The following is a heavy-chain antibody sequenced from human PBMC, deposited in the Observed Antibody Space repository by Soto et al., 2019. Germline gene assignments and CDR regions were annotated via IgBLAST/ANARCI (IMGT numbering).Heavy chain of an antibody. V-gene: IGHV3-33*01. CDR2: IWYDGSNK. Sequence: GGSLRLSCAASGFTFSSYGMHWVRQAPGKGLEWVAVIWYDGSNKYYADSVKGRFTISRDNSKNTLYLQMNSLRAEDTAVYYCARDESPYSSSWYYYYGMDVWGQGTTVTVSS. CDR3: ARDESPYSSSWYYYYGMDV. CDR1: GFTFSSYG. J-gene: IGHJ6*02. D-gene: IGHD6-13*01.